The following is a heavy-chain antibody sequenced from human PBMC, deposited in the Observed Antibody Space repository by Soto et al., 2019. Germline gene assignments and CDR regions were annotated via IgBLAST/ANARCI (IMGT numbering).Heavy chain of an antibody. CDR1: GGSITTGHW. CDR3: ARGFSFSDNSDNDRIYFYYGLNV. D-gene: IGHD2-15*01. V-gene: IGHV4-4*01. J-gene: IGHJ6*02. Sequence: LSLTCAVSGGSITTGHWWTWVRQSPGKGLEWIGEIYQSGITNYNPSLNSRLSISMDQSKNQFSLKLTSVTAADTALYFCARGFSFSDNSDNDRIYFYYGLNVWGQGTTVTVYS. CDR2: IYQSGIT.